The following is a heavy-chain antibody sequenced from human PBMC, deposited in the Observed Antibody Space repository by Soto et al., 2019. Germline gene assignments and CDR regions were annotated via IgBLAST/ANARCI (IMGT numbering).Heavy chain of an antibody. CDR1: GGSFSGYY. V-gene: IGHV4-34*01. Sequence: PSETLSLTCAVYGGSFSGYYWSWIRQPPGKGLEWIGEINHSGSTNYNPSLKSRVTISVDTSKNQFSLKLSSVTAADTAVYYCARFVKGYGGNSFGRKRDWFDPWGQGTLVTVS. D-gene: IGHD2-21*02. J-gene: IGHJ5*02. CDR3: ARFVKGYGGNSFGRKRDWFDP. CDR2: INHSGST.